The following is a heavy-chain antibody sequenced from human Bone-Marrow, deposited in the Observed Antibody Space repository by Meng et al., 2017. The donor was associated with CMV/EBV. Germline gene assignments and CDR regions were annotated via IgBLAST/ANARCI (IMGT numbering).Heavy chain of an antibody. V-gene: IGHV4-39*01. CDR2: IYYSGST. J-gene: IGHJ4*02. CDR3: ARRGVEVNFDY. Sequence: SETLSLTCTVSGGSISSSSYYWGWIRRPPGKGLEWIGSIYYSGSTYYNPSLKSRVTISVDTSKNQFSLKLSSVTAADTAVYYCARRGVEVNFDYWGQGTLVTSYS. D-gene: IGHD5-24*01. CDR1: GGSISSSSYY.